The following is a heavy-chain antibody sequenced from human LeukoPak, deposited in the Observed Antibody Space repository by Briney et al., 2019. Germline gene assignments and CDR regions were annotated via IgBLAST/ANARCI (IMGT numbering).Heavy chain of an antibody. V-gene: IGHV4-59*01. CDR1: GGSIRNFY. CDR3: ARDYGGKFDY. J-gene: IGHJ4*02. CDR2: VYNSGT. D-gene: IGHD4-23*01. Sequence: SETLSLTCTVSGGSIRNFYWSWIRQTPGKGLEWIGYVYNSGTNYNPSLKSRVTISVDTSKNQFSLSLNSVTAEDTAVYYCARDYGGKFDYWGQGTLVTVSS.